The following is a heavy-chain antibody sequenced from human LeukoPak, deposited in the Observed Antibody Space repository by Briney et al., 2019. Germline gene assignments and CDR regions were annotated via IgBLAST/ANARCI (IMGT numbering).Heavy chain of an antibody. CDR3: ARGGGSGWYVDY. D-gene: IGHD6-19*01. J-gene: IGHJ4*02. Sequence: SEPLSLTCAVYGGSFSGYYWSWLRQPPGKGLEWIGEINHSGSTNYNPSLQSRVTISVATSKNQFSLKLSSVTAADTAVYYCARGGGSGWYVDYWGQGTLVTVSS. CDR2: INHSGST. CDR1: GGSFSGYY. V-gene: IGHV4-34*01.